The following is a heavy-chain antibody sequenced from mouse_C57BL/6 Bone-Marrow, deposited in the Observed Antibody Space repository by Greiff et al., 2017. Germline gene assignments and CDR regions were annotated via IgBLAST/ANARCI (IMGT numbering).Heavy chain of an antibody. CDR1: GFNIKDYY. V-gene: IGHV14-2*01. CDR3: TRSLIYYGTNY. CDR2: IDPEDGET. D-gene: IGHD1-1*01. Sequence: VQLQQSGAELVKPGASVKLSCTASGFNIKDYYIHWVKQRTEQGREWIGRIDPEDGETKYAPKFQDKATITADTSSNTAYLQLSSLTSEDTAVYYCTRSLIYYGTNYWGQGTTLTVSS. J-gene: IGHJ2*01.